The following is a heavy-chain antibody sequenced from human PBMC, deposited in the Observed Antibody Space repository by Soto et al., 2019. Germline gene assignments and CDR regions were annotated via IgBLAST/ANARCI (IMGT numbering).Heavy chain of an antibody. D-gene: IGHD4-17*01. Sequence: SETLSLTCTVSGGSISSGDYYWSWIRQPPGKGLEWIGYIYYSGSTNYNPSLKSRVTISVDTSKNQFSLKLSSVTAADTAVYYCARASGYGVLDYWGQGTLVTVSS. CDR3: ARASGYGVLDY. CDR2: IYYSGST. CDR1: GGSISSGDYY. J-gene: IGHJ4*02. V-gene: IGHV4-61*08.